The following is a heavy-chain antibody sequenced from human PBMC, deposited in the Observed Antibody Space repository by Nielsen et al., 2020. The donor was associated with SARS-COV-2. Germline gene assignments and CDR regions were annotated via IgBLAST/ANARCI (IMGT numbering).Heavy chain of an antibody. Sequence: GGSLRLSCAASGFTFSDYYMNWIRQAPGKGLEWVSYISSSSTYTKYADSVKGRFTISRDNAKNSLYLQMNSLRAEDTAVYYCARGIGSPWGQGTLVTVSS. D-gene: IGHD3-10*01. CDR2: ISSSSTYT. V-gene: IGHV3-11*05. CDR3: ARGIGSP. J-gene: IGHJ4*02. CDR1: GFTFSDYY.